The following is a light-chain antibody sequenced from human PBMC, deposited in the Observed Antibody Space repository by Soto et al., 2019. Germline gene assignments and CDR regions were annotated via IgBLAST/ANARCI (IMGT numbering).Light chain of an antibody. V-gene: IGKV3-20*01. J-gene: IGKJ1*01. CDR1: QSVTSSY. CDR3: QQYGSSLIT. CDR2: GAS. Sequence: EIALTQSPGTLSLSPGESATLSWGVSQSVTSSYLAWYQQNPGQAPRLLIYGASSRATGIPDRFSRSGSGTDFTLTISRVEPEDFAVYDCQQYGSSLITFGQYTQVDIK.